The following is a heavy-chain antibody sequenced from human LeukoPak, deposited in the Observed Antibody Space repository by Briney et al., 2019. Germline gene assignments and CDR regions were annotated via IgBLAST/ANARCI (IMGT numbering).Heavy chain of an antibody. CDR2: IYYSGRT. D-gene: IGHD3-10*01. CDR1: GGAISSSSYY. J-gene: IGHJ5*02. Sequence: PSETLSLTCTVSGGAISSSSYYWGWIRQPPGNGLEWVGSIYYSGRTYYNPSLKSRATISVDTSKNQFSLKLSSVTAADPAVYYCASIWFGDHGRWFDPWGQGTLVTVSS. V-gene: IGHV4-39*01. CDR3: ASIWFGDHGRWFDP.